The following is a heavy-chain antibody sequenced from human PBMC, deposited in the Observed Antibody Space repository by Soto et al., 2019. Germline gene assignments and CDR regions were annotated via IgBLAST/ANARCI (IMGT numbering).Heavy chain of an antibody. V-gene: IGHV1-2*02. CDR1: GYTFTDYY. J-gene: IGHJ6*03. CDR3: ARGITSRLVFYYYYMDV. Sequence: QVQLVQSGAEVKKPGASVKVSCKASGYTFTDYYSHWVRQAPGQGLQWLGWINPTNSGTRYARSFQGRVTVTRDTSISTAYMELSSLRSDDTAVYYCARGITSRLVFYYYYMDVWGFGTTVTVSS. CDR2: INPTNSGT.